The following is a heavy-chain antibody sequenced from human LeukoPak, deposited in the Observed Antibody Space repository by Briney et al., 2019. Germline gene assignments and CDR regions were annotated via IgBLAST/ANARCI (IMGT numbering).Heavy chain of an antibody. V-gene: IGHV3-13*01. Sequence: GGSLRLSCAASGFTFIDYDMHWVRPVIGKGLEWVSAIGIRGDTHYSGSVKGRFTISRENAESYLYLQMNSLRAEDTAVYYCARGGIQVSGIDEFDYWGQGTLVTVSS. J-gene: IGHJ4*02. D-gene: IGHD6-19*01. CDR2: IGIRGDT. CDR1: GFTFIDYD. CDR3: ARGGIQVSGIDEFDY.